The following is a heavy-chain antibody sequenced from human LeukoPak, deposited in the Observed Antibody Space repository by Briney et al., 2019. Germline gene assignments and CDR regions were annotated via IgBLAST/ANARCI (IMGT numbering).Heavy chain of an antibody. J-gene: IGHJ5*02. V-gene: IGHV4-39*01. D-gene: IGHD3-3*01. CDR2: IYYSGST. Sequence: SETLSLTCTVSGGSISSSSYYWGWIRQPPGKGLEWIGSIYYSGSTYYNPSLKSRVTISVDTSKNQFSLKLSSVTAADTAVYYCARLPYYDFWSGSFNWFDPWGQGTLVTVSS. CDR1: GGSISSSSYY. CDR3: ARLPYYDFWSGSFNWFDP.